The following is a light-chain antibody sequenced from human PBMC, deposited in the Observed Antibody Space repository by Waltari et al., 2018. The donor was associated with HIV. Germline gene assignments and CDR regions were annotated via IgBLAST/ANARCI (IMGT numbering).Light chain of an antibody. J-gene: IGLJ2*01. CDR2: SNN. CDR1: SSTIGSNT. Sequence: QSVLTQPPSASGTPGQSVTTSRSASSSTIGSNTATWYQPPPGTAPKLLIYSNNQRPSGVPDRFSGSKSGTSASLAISGLQSEDEADYYCAAWDDSLNGVVFGGGTKLTVL. CDR3: AAWDDSLNGVV. V-gene: IGLV1-44*01.